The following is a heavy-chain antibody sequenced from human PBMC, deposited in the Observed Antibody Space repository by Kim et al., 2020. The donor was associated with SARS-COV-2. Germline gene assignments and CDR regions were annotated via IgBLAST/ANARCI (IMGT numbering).Heavy chain of an antibody. J-gene: IGHJ6*02. V-gene: IGHV3-48*04. Sequence: GGSLRLSCAASGFTFSSYNMNWVRQAPGKGLEWVSSISSSGSTIFYADSMKGRFTISRDNAKNSLYLQMDSLRAEDPAVYYCARVQSRVTLIGGVRYGIDVWGQGTTVTVSS. CDR3: ARVQSRVTLIGGVRYGIDV. D-gene: IGHD3-22*01. CDR1: GFTFSSYN. CDR2: ISSSGSTI.